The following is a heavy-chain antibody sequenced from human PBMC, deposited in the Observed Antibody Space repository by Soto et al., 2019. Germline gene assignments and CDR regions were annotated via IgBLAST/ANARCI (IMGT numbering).Heavy chain of an antibody. J-gene: IGHJ6*02. CDR1: GGILSSFA. CDR3: ANGHDNYFSYGMDV. V-gene: IGHV1-69*04. CDR2: FIPVVAMA. Sequence: ASVKVSCKTSGGILSSFAISWVRQAPGQGLEWVGTFIPVVAMAKYGQNLQGRVTITADPSTNTLFMELSSLRYEDTAVYYCANGHDNYFSYGMDVWGQGTTVTVSS. D-gene: IGHD1-1*01.